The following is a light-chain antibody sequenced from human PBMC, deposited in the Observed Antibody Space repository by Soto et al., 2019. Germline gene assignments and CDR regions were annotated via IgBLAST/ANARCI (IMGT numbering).Light chain of an antibody. Sequence: IQMTQSPSSLSASLGDRVTIPCRAGQNINNYLDWYQQKPVKAPMLLIYGASSWQSEVPSRFSGSGSGTDFTLTISSLPPEDFEAYYGQHCYSCFSCGRGTKLEI. CDR2: GAS. CDR1: QNINNY. V-gene: IGKV1-39*01. CDR3: QHCYSCFS. J-gene: IGKJ2*01.